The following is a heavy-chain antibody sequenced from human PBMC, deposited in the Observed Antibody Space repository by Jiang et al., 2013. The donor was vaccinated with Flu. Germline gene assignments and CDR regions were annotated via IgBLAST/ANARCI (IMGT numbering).Heavy chain of an antibody. D-gene: IGHD2-15*01. V-gene: IGHV1-2*02. J-gene: IGHJ4*02. CDR3: ARDRACGGTCYYFDY. CDR2: INPNSGAT. Sequence: GAEVKKPGASVKVSCKPSGNTFSDYYLHWVRQAPGQGLEWMGWINPNSGATNSAQKFKGRVTMTRDTAISTTYMELTTLRSDDTAVYYCARDRACGGTCYYFDYVGPGNP. CDR1: GNTFSDYY.